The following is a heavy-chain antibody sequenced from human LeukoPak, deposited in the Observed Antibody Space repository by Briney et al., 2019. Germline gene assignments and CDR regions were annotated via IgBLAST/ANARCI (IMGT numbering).Heavy chain of an antibody. CDR1: GFTFSSYS. J-gene: IGHJ6*02. V-gene: IGHV3-23*01. CDR2: ISGSGGGT. D-gene: IGHD6-19*01. CDR3: AKDFLQDSSGNYYYGMDV. Sequence: GGSLRLSCAASGFTFSSYSMNWVRQAPGKGLEWVSAISGSGGGTYYADSVKGRFTISRDNSKNTLYLQMNSLRAEDTAVYYCAKDFLQDSSGNYYYGMDVWGQGTTVTVSS.